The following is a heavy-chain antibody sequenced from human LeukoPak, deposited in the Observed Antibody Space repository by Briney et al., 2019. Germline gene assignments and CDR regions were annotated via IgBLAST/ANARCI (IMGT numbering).Heavy chain of an antibody. D-gene: IGHD3/OR15-3a*01. Sequence: GGSLGLSCAASEFTFSKYGMHWVRQAPGKGLEWVAFIRYDRSHEYYADSVKGRFTISRDNSKDTLYLQMNSLRAEDTAVYYCAKDGNDLSFYYYYMDVWGTGTTVTVSS. CDR3: AKDGNDLSFYYYYMDV. J-gene: IGHJ6*03. CDR2: IRYDRSHE. CDR1: EFTFSKYG. V-gene: IGHV3-30*02.